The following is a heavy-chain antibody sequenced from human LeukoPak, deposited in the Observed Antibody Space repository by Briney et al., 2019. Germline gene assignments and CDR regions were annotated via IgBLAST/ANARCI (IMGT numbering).Heavy chain of an antibody. CDR2: INLSGGST. V-gene: IGHV1-46*01. D-gene: IGHD6-19*01. CDR3: ASSPGYSSGWYDY. Sequence: VTVSCXASGYTFTSYYMHWVRQAPGQGLERMGLINLSGGSTSYAQTFQGRVTMTRDTSTSTVYMELSSLRSEDTAVYYCASSPGYSSGWYDYWGQGTLVTVSS. J-gene: IGHJ4*02. CDR1: GYTFTSYY.